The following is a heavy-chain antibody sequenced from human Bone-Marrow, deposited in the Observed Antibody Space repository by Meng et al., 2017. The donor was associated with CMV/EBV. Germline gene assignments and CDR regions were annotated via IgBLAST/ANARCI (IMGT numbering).Heavy chain of an antibody. D-gene: IGHD5-18*01. Sequence: SETLSLTCTVSGGSISSYYWSWIRQPPGKGLEWIGYIYYSGSTNYNPSLKSRVTISVDTSKNQFSLKLSSVTAADTAVYYCASFSGYSYGFPYWGQGTLVTVSS. CDR3: ASFSGYSYGFPY. J-gene: IGHJ4*02. CDR1: GGSISSYY. V-gene: IGHV4-59*12. CDR2: IYYSGST.